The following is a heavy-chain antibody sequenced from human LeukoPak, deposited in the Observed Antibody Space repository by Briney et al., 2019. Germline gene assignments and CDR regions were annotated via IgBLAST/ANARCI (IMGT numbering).Heavy chain of an antibody. D-gene: IGHD6-13*01. CDR2: ICYDGSKK. CDR1: GFTFSSYG. J-gene: IGHJ3*02. Sequence: GGALRLSCAASGFTFSSYGMHWVRQAPGKGLEGVAVICYDGSKKYYVDSVTARFTIPRDNSKNTLSLQMNSLRAEDTAVYYCAREGYSSSRDAFDIWGQGTMVTASS. CDR3: AREGYSSSRDAFDI. V-gene: IGHV3-33*01.